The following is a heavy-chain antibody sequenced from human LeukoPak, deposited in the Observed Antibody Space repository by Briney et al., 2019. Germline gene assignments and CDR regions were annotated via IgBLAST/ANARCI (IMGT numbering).Heavy chain of an antibody. J-gene: IGHJ4*02. CDR3: ARTNPVYGDYDY. CDR2: IYPDGLT. Sequence: PGGSLRLSCAVSGFTVTDNYMSWVRQAPGKGLQWVSVIYPDGLTYYADSVKGRFTISRDISRNTLLLQMNSLRPDDTAVHYCARTNPVYGDYDYWGQGTLVTVSS. D-gene: IGHD4-17*01. CDR1: GFTVTDNY. V-gene: IGHV3-53*01.